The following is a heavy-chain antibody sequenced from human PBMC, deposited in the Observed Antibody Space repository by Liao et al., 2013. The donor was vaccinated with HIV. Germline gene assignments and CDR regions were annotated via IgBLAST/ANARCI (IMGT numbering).Heavy chain of an antibody. D-gene: IGHD3-10*01. CDR2: ISTSGST. V-gene: IGHV4-61*02. CDR1: GASISSGSYY. Sequence: QVQLQESGPGLVKPSQTLSLTCTVSGASISSGSYYWSWIRQPAGKGLEYIGRISTSGSTNYNPSLKSRVTMSVDTSKNQFSLKLSSVTAADTAVYYCAREGYYGPWYWGQGTLVTVSS. J-gene: IGHJ4*02. CDR3: AREGYYGPWY.